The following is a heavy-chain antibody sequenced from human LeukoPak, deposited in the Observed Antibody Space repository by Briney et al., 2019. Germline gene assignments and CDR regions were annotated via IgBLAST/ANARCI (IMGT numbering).Heavy chain of an antibody. Sequence: PGGSLRLSCAASGFTFSSYSMNWVRQAPGKGLEWVSSISSSSSYIYYADSVKGRFTISRDNSKNTLYLQMNSLRAEDTAVYYCAKSESSGWYWIDYWGQGTLVTVSS. CDR2: ISSSSSYI. V-gene: IGHV3-21*01. CDR3: AKSESSGWYWIDY. D-gene: IGHD6-19*01. J-gene: IGHJ4*02. CDR1: GFTFSSYS.